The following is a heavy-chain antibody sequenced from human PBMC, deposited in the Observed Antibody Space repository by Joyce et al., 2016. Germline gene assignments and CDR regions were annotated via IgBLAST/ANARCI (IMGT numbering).Heavy chain of an antibody. CDR2: IHYSGRT. J-gene: IGHJ4*02. Sequence: QVQLRESGPGLVKPSQTLSLTCIVFGDSISSANYYCSWIRQPPGKGLEWIGYIHYSGRTDYNPSLESRVTVSRDKSNNEFSLRLSSVTAADTAVYYCARGPLDSSGFYHHVFVYWGLGTLVSVSS. CDR1: GDSISSANYY. CDR3: ARGPLDSSGFYHHVFVY. D-gene: IGHD3-22*01. V-gene: IGHV4-30-4*01.